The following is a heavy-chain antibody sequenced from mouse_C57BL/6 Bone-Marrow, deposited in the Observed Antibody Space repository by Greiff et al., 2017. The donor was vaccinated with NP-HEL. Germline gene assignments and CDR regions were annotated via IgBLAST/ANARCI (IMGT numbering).Heavy chain of an antibody. Sequence: EVQLQQSGPELVKPGASVKISCKASGYTFTDYYMNWVKQSHGQSLEWIGDINPNNGGTSYNQKFKGKATLTVDKSSSTAYMELRSLTSEDSAVYYCARATYYDYDGAIDFWGQGTSVTVSS. D-gene: IGHD2-4*01. V-gene: IGHV1-26*01. CDR3: ARATYYDYDGAIDF. CDR1: GYTFTDYY. J-gene: IGHJ4*01. CDR2: INPNNGGT.